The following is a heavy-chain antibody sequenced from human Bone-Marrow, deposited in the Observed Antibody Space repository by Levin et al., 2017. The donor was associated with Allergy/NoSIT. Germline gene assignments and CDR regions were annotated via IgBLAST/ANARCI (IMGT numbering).Heavy chain of an antibody. CDR1: GFTFNNYA. CDR3: AKIYSSSSYFPDY. Sequence: GGSLRLSCATSGFTFNNYAMGWVRQTPGMGLEWFSAISSVGGGTYYADYVKGRFATSRDNTKNTLYLQMNSLGAEDTALYYCAKIYSSSSYFPDYWGPGTLVTVSS. J-gene: IGHJ4*02. D-gene: IGHD6-13*01. CDR2: ISSVGGGT. V-gene: IGHV3-23*01.